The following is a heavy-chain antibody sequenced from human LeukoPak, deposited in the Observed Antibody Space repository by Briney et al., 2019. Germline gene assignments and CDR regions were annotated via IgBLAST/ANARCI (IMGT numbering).Heavy chain of an antibody. CDR1: GGSFSGYY. CDR2: INHSGST. Sequence: SETLSLTCAVYGGSFSGYYWSWIRQPPGKGLEWIGEINHSGSTNYKPSLKSRVTISVDTSKNQFSLKLSSVTAADTAVYYCVKGNWFDPWGQGTLVTVSS. V-gene: IGHV4-34*01. J-gene: IGHJ5*02. CDR3: VKGNWFDP.